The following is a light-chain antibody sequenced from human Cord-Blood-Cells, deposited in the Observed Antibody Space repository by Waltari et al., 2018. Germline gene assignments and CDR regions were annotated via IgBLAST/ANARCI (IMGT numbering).Light chain of an antibody. CDR1: SSNLGSNY. V-gene: IGLV1-47*01. CDR3: AAWDDSLSGYVV. Sequence: QSVLTQPPSASGTPGQRVTISCSGSSSNLGSNYVYWDQQLPGTAPKLPSYRNNQRPSGVPDRFSGSKSGTSASLAISGLRSEDEADYYCAAWDDSLSGYVVFGGGTKLTVL. J-gene: IGLJ2*01. CDR2: RNN.